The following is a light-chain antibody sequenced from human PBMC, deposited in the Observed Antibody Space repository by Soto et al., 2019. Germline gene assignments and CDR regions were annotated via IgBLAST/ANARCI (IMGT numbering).Light chain of an antibody. CDR2: AAS. Sequence: DIEMTQTKSSLSASVGDRVTITCRASQSISSYLNWYQQKPGKAPKLLIYAASSLQSGVPSRFSGSGSGTDFTLTISSLQPEDFATYYCQQSYSTPQTFGQVTMVAIK. V-gene: IGKV1-39*01. CDR3: QQSYSTPQT. CDR1: QSISSY. J-gene: IGKJ1*01.